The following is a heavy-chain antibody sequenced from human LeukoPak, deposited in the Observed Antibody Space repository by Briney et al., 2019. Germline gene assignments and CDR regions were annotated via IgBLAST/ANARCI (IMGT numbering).Heavy chain of an antibody. CDR3: SRHVNTFDY. J-gene: IGHJ4*02. Sequence: SETLSLTCSVSGGSISSRNHHWGWIRQPPGKGLEWIGSIFYTGNTYYNPSLRSRVTMSVDTSKNHFSLNLSSVTAADMAVYYCSRHVNTFDYWGQGALVTVSS. CDR1: GGSISSRNHH. CDR2: IFYTGNT. V-gene: IGHV4-39*01.